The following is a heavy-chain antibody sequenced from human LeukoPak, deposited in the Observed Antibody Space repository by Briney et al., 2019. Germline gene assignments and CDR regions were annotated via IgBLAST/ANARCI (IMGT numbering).Heavy chain of an antibody. CDR2: ISSSGGST. J-gene: IGHJ4*02. CDR1: GFTFSSYA. CDR3: AKDPSADIYGGKSNYFDY. V-gene: IGHV3-23*01. D-gene: IGHD4-23*01. Sequence: PGGSLRLSCAASGFTFSSYAMSWVRQAPGKGLEWVSAISSSGGSTYYADSVKGRFTISRDNSKNTLYLQMNSLRAEDTAVYYCAKDPSADIYGGKSNYFDYWGQGTLVTVSS.